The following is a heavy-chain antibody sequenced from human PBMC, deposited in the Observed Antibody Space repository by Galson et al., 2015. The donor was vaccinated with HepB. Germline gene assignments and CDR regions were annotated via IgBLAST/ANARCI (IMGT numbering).Heavy chain of an antibody. V-gene: IGHV4-31*03. CDR1: GGSISTGGYY. CDR3: ARDDRGTFNY. Sequence: TLSLTCTVSGGSISTGGYYWTWIRQHPGTGLEWLGYIYYTGLTYYKPSPESRVTISVDTSKNRFSLNLSSVTAADTAVYYCARDDRGTFNYWGQGMLVSVSS. J-gene: IGHJ4*02. D-gene: IGHD3-16*01. CDR2: IYYTGLT.